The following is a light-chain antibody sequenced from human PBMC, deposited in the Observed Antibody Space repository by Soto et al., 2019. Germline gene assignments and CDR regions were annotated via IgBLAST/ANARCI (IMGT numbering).Light chain of an antibody. J-gene: IGKJ2*01. V-gene: IGKV1-27*01. Sequence: LQMPQSPSSLSASVGARVTITCRASQGISNNLGWYQQKPGTVPKLLIYGASTFQSGVPSRFSGSGSGTDFALTISSLKTEDVATYDCHKYNSAPYTFGQGTKLVIK. CDR3: HKYNSAPYT. CDR1: QGISNN. CDR2: GAS.